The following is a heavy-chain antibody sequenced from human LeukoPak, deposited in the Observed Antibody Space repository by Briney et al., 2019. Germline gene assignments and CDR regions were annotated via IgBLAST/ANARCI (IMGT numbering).Heavy chain of an antibody. V-gene: IGHV3-7*05. CDR2: ISQDRSEL. Sequence: PGGSLRVSCADPGFALSRYRVCWVRQAPQKGMEWVANISQDRSELYYVDSVKGRFTISRDNAKRSLYLQMNSLRAEDTAVYYCARGGHGWFDPWGQGTLVTVSS. CDR1: GFALSRYR. CDR3: ARGGHGWFDP. J-gene: IGHJ5*02.